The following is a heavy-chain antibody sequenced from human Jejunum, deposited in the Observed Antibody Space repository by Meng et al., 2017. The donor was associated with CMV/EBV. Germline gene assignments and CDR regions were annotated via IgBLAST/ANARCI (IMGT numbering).Heavy chain of an antibody. CDR2: ISSNSGSII. J-gene: IGHJ4*02. D-gene: IGHD4-23*01. V-gene: IGHV3-11*01. CDR3: ARAYSPYGGNSRDFDY. Sequence: FTLNEYHISWIRQGPGKGLEWVSDISSNSGSIIYYEDSVKGRFTISRDNAKNSLYLQMNSLRAEDTAVYYCARAYSPYGGNSRDFDYWGQGTLVTVSS. CDR1: FTLNEYH.